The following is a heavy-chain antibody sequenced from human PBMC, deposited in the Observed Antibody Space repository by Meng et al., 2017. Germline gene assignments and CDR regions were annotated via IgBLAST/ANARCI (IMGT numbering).Heavy chain of an antibody. J-gene: IGHJ4*02. CDR1: GYSFTSYW. CDR2: IYPGDSDT. D-gene: IGHD3-9*01. Sequence: GESLKISCKGSGYSFTSYWIGWVRQMPGKGLEWMGIIYPGDSDTRYSPSVQGQVTISADKSISTAYLQWSSLKASDTAMYYCASSSMEYYDILTGPYYFDYWGQGTLVTVSS. CDR3: ASSSMEYYDILTGPYYFDY. V-gene: IGHV5-51*01.